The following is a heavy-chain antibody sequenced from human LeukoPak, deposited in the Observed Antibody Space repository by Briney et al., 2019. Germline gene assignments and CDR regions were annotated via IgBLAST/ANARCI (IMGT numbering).Heavy chain of an antibody. CDR3: ARNPQNYDILTGYYWNWFDP. D-gene: IGHD3-9*01. Sequence: GASVKVSCKASGYTFTGYYVHWVRQAPGQGLEWMGRINPNSGGTNYAQKFQGRVTITADESTSTAYMELSSLRSEDTAVYYCARNPQNYDILTGYYWNWFDPWGQGTLVTVSS. CDR2: INPNSGGT. V-gene: IGHV1-2*06. J-gene: IGHJ5*02. CDR1: GYTFTGYY.